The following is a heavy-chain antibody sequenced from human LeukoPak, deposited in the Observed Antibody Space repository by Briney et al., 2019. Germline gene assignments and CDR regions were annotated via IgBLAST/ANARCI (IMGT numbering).Heavy chain of an antibody. J-gene: IGHJ3*02. V-gene: IGHV4-59*01. CDR2: IYYSGST. CDR3: ARVDCSSTSCYRRLSFDI. D-gene: IGHD2-2*02. Sequence: PSETLSPTCTVSGGSISSYYWSWIRQPPGKGLEWIGYIYYSGSTNYNPSLKSRVTISIDTSKNQFSLKLSSVTAADTAVYYCARVDCSSTSCYRRLSFDIWGQGTMVTVSS. CDR1: GGSISSYY.